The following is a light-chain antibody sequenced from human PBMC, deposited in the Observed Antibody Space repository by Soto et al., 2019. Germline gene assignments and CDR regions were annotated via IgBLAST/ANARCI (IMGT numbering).Light chain of an antibody. CDR2: DVS. V-gene: IGLV2-14*03. CDR1: SSDVGGYNY. J-gene: IGLJ1*01. CDR3: SSYTSSSTLLDV. Sequence: QSALTQPASVSGSPGQSITISCTGTSSDVGGYNYVTWYQHHPGKAPKLMIYDVSNRPSGVSNRFSGSKSGNTASLTISGLQAEDEADYSCSSYTSSSTLLDVFGTGTKLTVL.